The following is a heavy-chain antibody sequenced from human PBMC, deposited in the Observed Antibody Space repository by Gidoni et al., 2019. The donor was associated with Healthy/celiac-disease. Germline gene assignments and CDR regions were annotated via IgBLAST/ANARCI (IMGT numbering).Heavy chain of an antibody. J-gene: IGHJ3*02. D-gene: IGHD5-12*01. CDR2: IYYSGST. V-gene: IGHV4-59*01. Sequence: QVQLQESGPGLVKPSDTLSLTCTVSGGSISSYYWSWILQPPGKGPEWIGYIYYSGSTNYNHDLKSRVTISVDTSKNQFSLKRSSVIAADTAVYYCARDRRSRLDGYKRGDAFDIWGQGTMVTVSS. CDR1: GGSISSYY. CDR3: ARDRRSRLDGYKRGDAFDI.